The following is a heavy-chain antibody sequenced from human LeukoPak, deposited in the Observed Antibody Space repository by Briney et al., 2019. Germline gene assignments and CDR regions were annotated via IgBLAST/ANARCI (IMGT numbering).Heavy chain of an antibody. V-gene: IGHV4-39*01. CDR2: IYYSGST. Sequence: PSETLSLTCTVSGGSISSSSYYWGWIRQPPGKGLEWIGSIYYSGSTYYNPSLKILVTISVDTSKNQFSLKLSSVTAADTAVYYCARIGVLRYFDWLILPGWFDPWGQGTLVTVSS. D-gene: IGHD3-9*01. CDR3: ARIGVLRYFDWLILPGWFDP. J-gene: IGHJ5*02. CDR1: GGSISSSSYY.